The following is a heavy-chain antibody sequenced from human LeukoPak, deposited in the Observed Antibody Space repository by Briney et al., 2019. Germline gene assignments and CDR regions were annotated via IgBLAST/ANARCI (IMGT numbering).Heavy chain of an antibody. J-gene: IGHJ3*02. V-gene: IGHV1-69*01. D-gene: IGHD3-22*01. CDR1: GGXFSSYA. CDR3: ARGRILRGYYYSGDAFDI. CDR2: IIPIFGTA. Sequence: SVRVSCKASGGXFSSYAISWVRQAPGQGLEWMGGIIPIFGTANYAQKFQGRVTITADESTSTAYMELSSLRSEDTAVYYCARGRILRGYYYSGDAFDIWGQVTMVTVSS.